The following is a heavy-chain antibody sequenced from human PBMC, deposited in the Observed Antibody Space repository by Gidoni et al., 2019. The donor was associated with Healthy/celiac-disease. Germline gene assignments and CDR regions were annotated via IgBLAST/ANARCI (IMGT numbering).Heavy chain of an antibody. J-gene: IGHJ3*02. CDR2: IVVGSGNT. CDR3: AVGGEYSSSWYGDETPLFGTGENAFDI. CDR1: GFTFTSSA. Sequence: QMQLVQSGPEVKKPGTSVKVSCKASGFTFTSSAVQWVRQARGQRLEWIGWIVVGSGNTNDAQKFQERVTITRDMSTSTAYMELSSLRSEDTAVYYCAVGGEYSSSWYGDETPLFGTGENAFDIWGQGTMVTVSS. D-gene: IGHD6-13*01. V-gene: IGHV1-58*01.